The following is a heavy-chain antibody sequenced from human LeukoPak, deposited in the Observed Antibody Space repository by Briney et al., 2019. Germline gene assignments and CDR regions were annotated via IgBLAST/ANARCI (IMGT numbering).Heavy chain of an antibody. J-gene: IGHJ4*02. CDR2: IYYSGST. CDR3: ARLRYTPGITIFGVVPNGG. Sequence: SETLSLTCTVSGGSISSSSYYWGWIRQPPGKGLEWIGSIYYSGSTYYNPSLKSRVTISVDTSKNQFSLKLSSVTAADTAVYYCARLRYTPGITIFGVVPNGGWGQGTLVTVSS. V-gene: IGHV4-39*01. D-gene: IGHD3-3*01. CDR1: GGSISSSSYY.